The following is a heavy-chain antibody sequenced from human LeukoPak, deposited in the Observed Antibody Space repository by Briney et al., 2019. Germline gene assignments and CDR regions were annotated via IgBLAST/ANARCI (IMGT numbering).Heavy chain of an antibody. J-gene: IGHJ4*02. Sequence: QPGGSLRLSCAASGFTFSSYGMHWVRQAPGKELEWVAFIRYDESNKYYADSVKGRFTISRDNSKNTLYLQMNSLRAEDTAVYYCANWQQPKEYWGQGTLVTVSS. CDR1: GFTFSSYG. V-gene: IGHV3-30*02. CDR3: ANWQQPKEY. D-gene: IGHD6-13*01. CDR2: IRYDESNK.